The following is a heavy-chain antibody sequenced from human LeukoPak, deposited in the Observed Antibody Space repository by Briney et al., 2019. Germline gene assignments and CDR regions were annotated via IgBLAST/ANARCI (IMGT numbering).Heavy chain of an antibody. CDR2: ISSSGSTI. Sequence: HPGGSLRLSCAASGFTFSSYGIHWVRQAPGKGLEWVSYISSSGSTIYYADSVKGRFTISRDNAKNSLYLQMNSLRAEDTAVYYCARVLASPDILTGYYSPYSDAFDIWGQGTMVTVSS. J-gene: IGHJ3*02. V-gene: IGHV3-48*04. CDR1: GFTFSSYG. D-gene: IGHD3-9*01. CDR3: ARVLASPDILTGYYSPYSDAFDI.